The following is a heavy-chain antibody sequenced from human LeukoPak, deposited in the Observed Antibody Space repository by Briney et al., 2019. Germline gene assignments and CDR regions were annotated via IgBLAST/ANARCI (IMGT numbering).Heavy chain of an antibody. D-gene: IGHD1-26*01. CDR2: IDYSGST. J-gene: IGHJ4*02. CDR3: AREASGSPDYFDS. CDR1: DGSFGAHY. V-gene: IGHV4-34*01. Sequence: SETLSLTCAVYDGSFGAHYWSWIRQPPGKGLEWIGEIDYSGSTNYNPSLKSRVTISVATSKNQFSLKLNSVTAADTAVYYCAREASGSPDYFDSWGQGSLVTVSS.